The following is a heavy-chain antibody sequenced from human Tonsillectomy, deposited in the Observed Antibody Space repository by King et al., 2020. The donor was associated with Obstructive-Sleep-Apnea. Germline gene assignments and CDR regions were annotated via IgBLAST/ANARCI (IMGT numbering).Heavy chain of an antibody. V-gene: IGHV3-7*01. CDR2: IKQDGSEK. Sequence: QLVQSGGGLVQPGGSLRLSCAASGFTFSSYWMSWVRQAPGKGLEWVANIKQDGSEKYYVDSVKGRFTISRDNAKNSLYLQMNSLRAEDTAVYYCARGDYDILTGYYFYWGQGTLVTVSS. CDR1: GFTFSSYW. J-gene: IGHJ4*02. D-gene: IGHD3-9*01. CDR3: ARGDYDILTGYYFY.